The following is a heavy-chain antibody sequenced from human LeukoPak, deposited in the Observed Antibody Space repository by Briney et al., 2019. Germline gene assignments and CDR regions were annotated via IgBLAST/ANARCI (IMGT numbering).Heavy chain of an antibody. CDR1: GGSISSYY. CDR3: ARDLTWGAFDI. CDR2: IYYSGST. Sequence: KPSETLSLTCTVSGGSISSYYWSWIRQPPGKGLEWIGYIYYSGSTNYNPSLKSRVTISVDTSKNQFSLKLSSVTAADTAVYYCARDLTWGAFDIWGQGTRVTVSS. J-gene: IGHJ3*02. V-gene: IGHV4-59*01. D-gene: IGHD7-27*01.